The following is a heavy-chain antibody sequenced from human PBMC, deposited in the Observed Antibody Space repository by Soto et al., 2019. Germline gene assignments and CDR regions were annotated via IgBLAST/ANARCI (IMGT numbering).Heavy chain of an antibody. J-gene: IGHJ5*02. D-gene: IGHD3-10*01. Sequence: GGSLRLSCAASGFTFSSYAMSWVRQAPGKGLEWVSAISGSGGSTYYADSVKGRFTISRDNSKNTLYLQMNSLRAKDTAVYYCAKHGSLRGSLWFDPWGQGTLVTAPQ. CDR3: AKHGSLRGSLWFDP. CDR2: ISGSGGST. V-gene: IGHV3-23*01. CDR1: GFTFSSYA.